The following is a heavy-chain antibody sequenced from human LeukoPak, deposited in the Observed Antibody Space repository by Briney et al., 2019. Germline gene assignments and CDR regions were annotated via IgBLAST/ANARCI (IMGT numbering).Heavy chain of an antibody. CDR1: GYSFTSYW. J-gene: IGHJ4*02. V-gene: IGHV5-51*01. Sequence: GESLKISCKGSGYSFTSYWIGWVRQMPGKGLEWMGIIYPGDSDTRYSPSFQGQVTISADKSISTAYPQWSSLKASDTAMYYCARRLGYCSGGSCYSEDPFDYWGQGTLVTVSS. CDR3: ARRLGYCSGGSCYSEDPFDY. CDR2: IYPGDSDT. D-gene: IGHD2-15*01.